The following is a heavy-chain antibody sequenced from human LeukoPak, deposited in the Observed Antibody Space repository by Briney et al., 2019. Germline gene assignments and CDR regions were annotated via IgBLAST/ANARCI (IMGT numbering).Heavy chain of an antibody. Sequence: VASVKVSCKASGGTFSSYAISWVRQAPGQGLEWMGGIIPIFGTANYAQKFQGRVTITADKSTSTAYMELSSLRSEDTAVYYCASPLRGAWGYYYMDVWGKGTTVTVSS. J-gene: IGHJ6*03. CDR1: GGTFSSYA. V-gene: IGHV1-69*06. D-gene: IGHD3-10*01. CDR3: ASPLRGAWGYYYMDV. CDR2: IIPIFGTA.